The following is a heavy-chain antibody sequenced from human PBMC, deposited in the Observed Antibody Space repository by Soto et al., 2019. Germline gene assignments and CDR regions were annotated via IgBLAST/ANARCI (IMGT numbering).Heavy chain of an antibody. CDR1: GYTFTSYA. CDR2: INAGNGNM. CDR3: ARDHADYDILTGYGVMDV. Sequence: ASVKVSCKASGYTFTSYAMHWVRQAPGQRLEWMGWINAGNGNMKYSQKFQGRVTITRDTSASTAYMELSSLRSEDTAVYYCARDHADYDILTGYGVMDVWGQGTTVTVSS. D-gene: IGHD3-9*01. V-gene: IGHV1-3*01. J-gene: IGHJ6*02.